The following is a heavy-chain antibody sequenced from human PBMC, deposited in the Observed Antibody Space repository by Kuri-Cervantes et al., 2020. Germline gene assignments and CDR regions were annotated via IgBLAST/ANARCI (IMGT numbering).Heavy chain of an antibody. J-gene: IGHJ1*01. CDR1: GFAFIDYS. CDR2: ISSRTI. Sequence: GESLKISCAASGFAFIDYSLNWIRQAPGMGLEWVSYISSRTIYYADSVKGRFTISTDNAKNSVYLQMNSLRAEDTAVYYCTTYSFSSSWYMGYWGQGTLVTVSS. V-gene: IGHV3-48*01. D-gene: IGHD6-13*01. CDR3: TTYSFSSSWYMGY.